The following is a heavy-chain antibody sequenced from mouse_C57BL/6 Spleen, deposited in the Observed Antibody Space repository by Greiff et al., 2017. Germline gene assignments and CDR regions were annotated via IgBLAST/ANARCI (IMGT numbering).Heavy chain of an antibody. V-gene: IGHV1-15*01. CDR1: GYTFTDYG. CDR2: IDPETGGT. J-gene: IGHJ2*01. Sequence: QVQLQQSGAELVRPGASVTLSCKASGYTFTDYGMHWVKQTPVHGLEWIGAIDPETGGTAYNQKFEGKAILTADKSSSTAYMELRSLTSEDSAVYYCTRKKAQDYFDYWGQGTTLTVSS. D-gene: IGHD3-2*02. CDR3: TRKKAQDYFDY.